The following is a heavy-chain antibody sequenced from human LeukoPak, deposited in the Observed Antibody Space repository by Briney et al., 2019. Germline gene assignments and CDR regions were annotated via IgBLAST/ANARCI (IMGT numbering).Heavy chain of an antibody. CDR3: ARDKSRRNYYDSSGYSYPPYFDY. V-gene: IGHV3-30-3*01. D-gene: IGHD3-22*01. J-gene: IGHJ4*02. Sequence: GGSLSLSCAASGFTFSSYAMHWVRQAPGKGLEWVAVISYDGSNKYYADSVKGRFTISRDNSKSTLYLQMNSLRAEDTAVYYCARDKSRRNYYDSSGYSYPPYFDYWGQGTLVTVSS. CDR2: ISYDGSNK. CDR1: GFTFSSYA.